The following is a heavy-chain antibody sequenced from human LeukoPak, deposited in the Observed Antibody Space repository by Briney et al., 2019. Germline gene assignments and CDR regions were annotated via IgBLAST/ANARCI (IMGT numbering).Heavy chain of an antibody. Sequence: GGSLRLSCAASGFTVSSYAMTWVRQAPGKGLEWVSAIGYSAGDTYYADSVKGGFTISRDKSMNTLYLQMSSLRADDTALYYCAKDDDGHHHGVDHWGQGTLVTVSS. J-gene: IGHJ4*02. CDR2: IGYSAGDT. V-gene: IGHV3-23*01. D-gene: IGHD4-17*01. CDR3: AKDDDGHHHGVDH. CDR1: GFTVSSYA.